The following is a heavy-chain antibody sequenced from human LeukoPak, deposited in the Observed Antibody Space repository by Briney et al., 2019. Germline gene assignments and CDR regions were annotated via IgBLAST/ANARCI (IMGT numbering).Heavy chain of an antibody. V-gene: IGHV3-21*01. CDR3: AKDTSGSYYDYGY. J-gene: IGHJ4*02. CDR2: IRSSSNYM. D-gene: IGHD1-26*01. CDR1: GLTFSSYS. Sequence: GGSLRLSCAASGLTFSSYSMNWVRQAPGKGLEWVSSIRSSSNYMYYADSVKGRFTISRDNAKNSLYLQMNSLRAEDTAVYYCAKDTSGSYYDYGYWGQGTLITVSS.